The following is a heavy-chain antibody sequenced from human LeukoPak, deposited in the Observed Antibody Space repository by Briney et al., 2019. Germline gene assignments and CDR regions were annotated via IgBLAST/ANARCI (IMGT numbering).Heavy chain of an antibody. CDR1: GFTFGSYG. V-gene: IGHV3-23*01. CDR2: ISASGGST. Sequence: GGSLRLSCAASGFTFGSYGMSWVRQAPGKGLEWVSGISASGGSTYSGDSVKGRFTISRDNTKNTLYLQMNSLRAGDTAVYYCAKGHSGSPSHYFDYWGQGTLVTVSS. CDR3: AKGHSGSPSHYFDY. D-gene: IGHD1-26*01. J-gene: IGHJ4*02.